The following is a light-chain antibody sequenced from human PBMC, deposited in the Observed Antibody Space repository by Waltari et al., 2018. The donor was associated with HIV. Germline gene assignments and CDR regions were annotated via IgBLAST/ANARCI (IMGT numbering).Light chain of an antibody. CDR1: QSVSSN. J-gene: IGKJ2*01. CDR3: QQDNNWPPLYT. V-gene: IGKV3-15*01. Sequence: EIVMTQSPATLSVSPGERATLSCRASQSVSSNLAWYQQRPGQAPRLLIYGASTRATSIPARFSGSGSGTEFTLTISSLQSEDFAVYYCQQDNNWPPLYTFGQGTKLEIK. CDR2: GAS.